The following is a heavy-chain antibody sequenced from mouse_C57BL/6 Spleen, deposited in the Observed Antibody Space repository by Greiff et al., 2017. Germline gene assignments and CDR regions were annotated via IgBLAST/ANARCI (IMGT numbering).Heavy chain of an antibody. V-gene: IGHV1-52*01. CDR2: IDPSDSET. CDR3: ARGTTVENNYAMDY. Sequence: VQLQQPGAELVRPGSSVKLSCKASGYTFTSYWMHWVKQRPIQGLEWIGNIDPSDSETHYNQKFKDKATLTVDKSSSTAYMQLSSLTSEDSAVYYGARGTTVENNYAMDYWGQGTSVTVSS. CDR1: GYTFTSYW. J-gene: IGHJ4*01. D-gene: IGHD1-1*01.